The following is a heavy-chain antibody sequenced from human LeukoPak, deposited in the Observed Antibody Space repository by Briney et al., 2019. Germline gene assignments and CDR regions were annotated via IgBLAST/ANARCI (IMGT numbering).Heavy chain of an antibody. J-gene: IGHJ6*02. CDR2: IKGSGTTI. CDR3: ARGRSWYYGMDV. V-gene: IGHV3-48*03. D-gene: IGHD4-17*01. Sequence: GSLRLSCAASGFTFSSYEMNWVRQAPGKGLEWIFYIKGSGTTIYYADSVKGRFAISRDNAKNSLSLQMNSLRAEDTAVYYCARGRSWYYGMDVWGQGTTVTVSS. CDR1: GFTFSSYE.